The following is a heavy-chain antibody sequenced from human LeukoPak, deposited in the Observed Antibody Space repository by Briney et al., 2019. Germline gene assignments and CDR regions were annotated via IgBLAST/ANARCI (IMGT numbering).Heavy chain of an antibody. D-gene: IGHD3-22*01. CDR1: GGSISSGSYY. V-gene: IGHV4-61*02. CDR3: ARTDYHDAREDY. CDR2: IYTSGST. Sequence: SQTLSLTCTVSGGSISSGSYYWGWLRQPAGKGLEWIGRIYTSGSTNYNPSLKSRVTISVDTSKNQFSLKLSSVTAPDTAVYYCARTDYHDAREDYWGQGTLVTVSS. J-gene: IGHJ4*02.